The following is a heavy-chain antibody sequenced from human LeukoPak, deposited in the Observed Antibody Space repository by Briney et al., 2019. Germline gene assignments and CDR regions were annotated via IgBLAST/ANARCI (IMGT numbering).Heavy chain of an antibody. CDR3: ARDYWRGSYYGDAFDI. CDR1: GFTFIGYY. CDR2: INPSNGGT. J-gene: IGHJ3*02. D-gene: IGHD1-26*01. V-gene: IGHV1-2*02. Sequence: ASVKVSCKASGFTFIGYYMHWVRQAPGQGFEWMGWINPSNGGTNYAQKLQGRVTMTTDTSTSTAYMELRSLRSDDTAVYYCARDYWRGSYYGDAFDIWGQGTMVTVSS.